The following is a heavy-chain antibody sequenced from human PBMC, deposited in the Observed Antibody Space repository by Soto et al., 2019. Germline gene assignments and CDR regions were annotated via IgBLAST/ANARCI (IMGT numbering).Heavy chain of an antibody. CDR3: AKDWPLLLYSGYYGMDV. CDR2: ISYDGSNK. CDR1: GFTFSSYG. J-gene: IGHJ6*02. D-gene: IGHD2-2*02. V-gene: IGHV3-30*18. Sequence: PGGSLRLSCAASGFTFSSYGMHWVRQAPGKGLEWVAVISYDGSNKYYADSVKGGFTISRDNSKNTLYLQMNSLRAEDTAVYYCAKDWPLLLYSGYYGMDVWGQGTTVTVSS.